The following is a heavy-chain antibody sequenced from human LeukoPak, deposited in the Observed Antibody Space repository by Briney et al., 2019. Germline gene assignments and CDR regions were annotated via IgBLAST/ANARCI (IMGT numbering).Heavy chain of an antibody. CDR1: GFTFSSYA. Sequence: GGSLGLSCAASGFTFSSYAMHWVRQAPGKGLEYVSAISSNGGSTYYANSVKGRFTISRDNSKNTLYLQMGSLRAEDMAVYYCARGEVLLWFGELSYWGQGTLVTVSS. V-gene: IGHV3-64*01. J-gene: IGHJ4*02. CDR3: ARGEVLLWFGELSY. CDR2: ISSNGGST. D-gene: IGHD3-10*01.